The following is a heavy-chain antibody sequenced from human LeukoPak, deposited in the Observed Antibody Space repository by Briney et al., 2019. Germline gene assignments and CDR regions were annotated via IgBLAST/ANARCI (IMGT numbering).Heavy chain of an antibody. CDR3: AREGEYYYCMDV. CDR1: GYTFTSSD. J-gene: IGHJ6*03. CDR2: MNPNSGNT. V-gene: IGHV1-8*01. Sequence: ASVKVSCKASGYTFTSSDINWVRQATGQGLEWMGYMNPNSGNTGYAQKFQGRVTMTRDTSISTAYMELSSLRSEDTAVYYCAREGEYYYCMDVWGRGTTVTVSS.